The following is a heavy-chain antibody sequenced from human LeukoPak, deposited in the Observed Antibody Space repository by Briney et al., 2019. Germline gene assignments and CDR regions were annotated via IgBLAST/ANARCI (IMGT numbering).Heavy chain of an antibody. CDR1: GFTFSSYW. Sequence: GGSLRLSWAASGFTFSSYWMSWVRQAPGRGLEWVANIKQDGSEKYYVDSVKGRFTISRDNAKNSLYLQMNSLRAEDTAVYYCARDGSDPNFDYWGQGTLVTVSS. CDR2: IKQDGSEK. D-gene: IGHD2-2*03. J-gene: IGHJ4*02. CDR3: ARDGSDPNFDY. V-gene: IGHV3-7*01.